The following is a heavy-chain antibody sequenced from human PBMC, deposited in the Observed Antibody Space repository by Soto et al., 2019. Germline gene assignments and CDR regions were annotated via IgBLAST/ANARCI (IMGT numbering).Heavy chain of an antibody. CDR1: GYTFTTYG. Sequence: QAQLVQSGAEVKEPGASVKVSCKASGYTFTTYGIHWVRQAPGQRPEWMGWINAGNGNTKYSQRFQGRVTITRDTSASTHYMEVSSLSSEDTAVYFCARDGARGDYGFPVWGQGTLVTVSS. CDR2: INAGNGNT. CDR3: ARDGARGDYGFPV. J-gene: IGHJ4*02. V-gene: IGHV1-3*01. D-gene: IGHD3-16*01.